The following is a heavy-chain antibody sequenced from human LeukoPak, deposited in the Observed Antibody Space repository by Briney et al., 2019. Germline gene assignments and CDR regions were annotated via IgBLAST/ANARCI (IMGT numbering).Heavy chain of an antibody. CDR2: IYTSGST. J-gene: IGHJ5*02. Sequence: SETLSLTCAVYGGSFSGYYWSWIRQPAGKGLEWIGRIYTSGSTNYNPSLKSRVTISVDTSKNQFSLKLSSVTAADTAVYYCARGRGWFTENWFDPWGQGTLVTVSS. V-gene: IGHV4-59*10. CDR1: GGSFSGYY. CDR3: ARGRGWFTENWFDP. D-gene: IGHD6-19*01.